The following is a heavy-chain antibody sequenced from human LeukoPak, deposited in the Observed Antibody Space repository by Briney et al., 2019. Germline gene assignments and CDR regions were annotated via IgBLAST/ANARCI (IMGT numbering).Heavy chain of an antibody. V-gene: IGHV4-31*03. CDR3: ARDVIPRRDGYNLLDY. CDR1: GGSISSGGYY. J-gene: IGHJ4*02. CDR2: IYYSGST. Sequence: SETLSLTCTVSGGSISSGGYYWSWIRQHPGKGLEWIGYIYYSGSTYYNPSLKSRVTISVDTSKNQFSPKLSSVTAADTAVYYCARDVIPRRDGYNLLDYWGQGTLVTVSS. D-gene: IGHD5-24*01.